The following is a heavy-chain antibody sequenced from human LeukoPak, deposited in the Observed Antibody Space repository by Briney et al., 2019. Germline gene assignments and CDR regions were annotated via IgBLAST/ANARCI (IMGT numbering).Heavy chain of an antibody. J-gene: IGHJ4*02. CDR2: IYYSGST. V-gene: IGHV4-39*01. CDR3: ARQERDYYGSGSYYSPLDY. Sequence: SETLSLTCTVSGGSISSSSYYWGWIRQPPGKGLEWLGSIYYSGSTYYNPSLKSRVTISVDTSKNQFSLKLSSVTAADTAVYYCARQERDYYGSGSYYSPLDYWGQGPLVTVSS. D-gene: IGHD3-10*01. CDR1: GGSISSSSYY.